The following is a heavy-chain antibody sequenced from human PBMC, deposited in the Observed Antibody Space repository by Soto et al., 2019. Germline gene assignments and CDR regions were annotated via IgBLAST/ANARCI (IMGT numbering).Heavy chain of an antibody. CDR1: GFTFDDYG. D-gene: IGHD6-6*01. CDR3: ARDFSSSSQDDAFDI. J-gene: IGHJ3*02. Sequence: GGSLRLSCAASGFTFDDYGMSWVRQAPGKGLEWVSGINWNGGSTGYADSVKGRFTISRDNAKNSLYLQMNSLRAEDTALYHCARDFSSSSQDDAFDIWGQGTRDTVSS. V-gene: IGHV3-20*01. CDR2: INWNGGST.